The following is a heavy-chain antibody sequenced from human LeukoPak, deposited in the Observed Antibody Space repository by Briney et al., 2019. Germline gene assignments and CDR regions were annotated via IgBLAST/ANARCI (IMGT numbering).Heavy chain of an antibody. CDR2: FGTRSTSV. Sequence: GGSLRLSCAASGFTFSGYSMNWIRQAPGKGLEWVSSFGTRSTSVYHAGSVKGRFAISRDNAKNSLYLQMNSLRAEDTALYYCAREVSEGFDFWGQGTLVTVSS. CDR3: AREVSEGFDF. D-gene: IGHD3-22*01. V-gene: IGHV3-21*01. CDR1: GFTFSGYS. J-gene: IGHJ4*02.